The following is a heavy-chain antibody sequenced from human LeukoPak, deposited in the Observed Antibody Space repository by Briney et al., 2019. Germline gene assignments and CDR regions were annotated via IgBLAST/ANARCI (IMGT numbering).Heavy chain of an antibody. CDR2: ISGSGGST. CDR1: GFTFSRHE. D-gene: IGHD2-21*02. CDR3: AKDSVAVTAIRVEYYFDY. V-gene: IGHV3-23*01. J-gene: IGHJ4*02. Sequence: GGSLRLSCAASGFTFSRHEMNWLRQAPGKGLEWVSAISGSGGSTYYADSVKGRFTISRDNSKNTLYLQTNSLRAEDTAVYYCAKDSVAVTAIRVEYYFDYWGQETLVTVSS.